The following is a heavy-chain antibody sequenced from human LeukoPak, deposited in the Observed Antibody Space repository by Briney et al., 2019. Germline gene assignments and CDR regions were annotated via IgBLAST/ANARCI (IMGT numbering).Heavy chain of an antibody. CDR1: GYTLTELS. Sequence: ASVKVSCKVSGYTLTELSMHWVRQAPGKGLEWMGGFDPEDGETIYAQKFQGRVTMTEDTSTDTAYMELSSLRSEDTAVYYCAKDPCYYDSSGYCHDDYWGQGTLVTVSS. J-gene: IGHJ4*02. D-gene: IGHD3-22*01. CDR3: AKDPCYYDSSGYCHDDY. V-gene: IGHV1-24*01. CDR2: FDPEDGET.